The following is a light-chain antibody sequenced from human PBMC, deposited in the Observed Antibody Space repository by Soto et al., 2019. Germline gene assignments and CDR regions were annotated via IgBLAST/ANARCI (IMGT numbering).Light chain of an antibody. CDR3: QQYKNWPPWT. V-gene: IGKV3-15*01. Sequence: ILMTQSPATLSVSPGERATLSCRASQSISNNLAWYQQKPGQAPRLLIYDASTRATGIPARFSGSGSGTEFNLINSGLQSEDFIVYYWQQYKNWPPWTFGQGTKVEIK. J-gene: IGKJ1*01. CDR2: DAS. CDR1: QSISNN.